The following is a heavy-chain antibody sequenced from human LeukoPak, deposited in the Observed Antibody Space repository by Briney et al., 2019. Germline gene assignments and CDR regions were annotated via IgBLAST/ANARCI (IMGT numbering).Heavy chain of an antibody. Sequence: SETLSHTCAVYGGSFSGYYWSWIRQPPGKGLEWIGEINHSGSTNYNPSLKSRFTISVDTSKNQFSLKLSSVTAADTAVYYCARLGYCDSSSCYLHYHYYMDVWGKGTTVTVSS. CDR3: ARLGYCDSSSCYLHYHYYMDV. V-gene: IGHV4-34*01. D-gene: IGHD2-2*01. CDR2: INHSGST. CDR1: GGSFSGYY. J-gene: IGHJ6*03.